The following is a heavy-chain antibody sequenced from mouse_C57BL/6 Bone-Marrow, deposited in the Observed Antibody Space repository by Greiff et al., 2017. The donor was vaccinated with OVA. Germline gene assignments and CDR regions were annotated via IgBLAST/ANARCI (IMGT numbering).Heavy chain of an antibody. CDR2: IYPGSGNT. CDR1: GYSFTSYY. CDR3: AREGYSNYEVDY. D-gene: IGHD2-5*01. Sequence: VQLQQSGPELVKPGASVKISCKASGYSFTSYYIHWVKQRPGQGLEWIGWIYPGSGNTKYNEKFKGKATLTADTSSSPAYMQLSSLTSEDSAVYYCAREGYSNYEVDYWGQGTSVTVSS. V-gene: IGHV1-66*01. J-gene: IGHJ4*01.